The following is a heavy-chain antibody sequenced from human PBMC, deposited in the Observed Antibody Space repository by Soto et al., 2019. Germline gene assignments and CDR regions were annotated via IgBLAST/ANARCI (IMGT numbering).Heavy chain of an antibody. CDR3: ARLYYDFWSGYSYYYYYGMDV. CDR2: IYYSGST. D-gene: IGHD3-3*01. CDR1: GGSISTSSYY. Sequence: PSETLSLTCTVSGGSISTSSYYWGWIRQPPGKGLEWIGSIYYSGSTYYNPSLKSRVTIFVDTSKNQFSLKLSSVTAADTAVYYCARLYYDFWSGYSYYYYYGMDVWGQGTTVT. J-gene: IGHJ6*02. V-gene: IGHV4-39*01.